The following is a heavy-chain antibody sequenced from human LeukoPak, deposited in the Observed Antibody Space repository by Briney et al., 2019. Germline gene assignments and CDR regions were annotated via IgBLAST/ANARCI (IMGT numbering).Heavy chain of an antibody. Sequence: LSLTCTVSGGSISSSPYYWAWIRQPPGKGLEWISYISNNGSTIYYADSVKGRFTISRENAKNSLYLQMNSLRAEDTAVYYCARARSRLDYYYYGMDVWGQGTTVTVSS. V-gene: IGHV3-11*04. J-gene: IGHJ6*02. CDR3: ARARSRLDYYYYGMDV. D-gene: IGHD6-19*01. CDR1: GGSISSSPYY. CDR2: ISNNGSTI.